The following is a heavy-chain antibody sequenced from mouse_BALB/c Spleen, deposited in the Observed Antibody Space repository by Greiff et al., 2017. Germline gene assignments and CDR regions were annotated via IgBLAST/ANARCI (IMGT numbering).Heavy chain of an antibody. Sequence: QVQLKESGAELARPGASVKLSCKASGYTFTSYWMQWVKQRPGQGLEWIGAIYPGDGDTRYTQKFKGKATLTADKSSSTAYMQLGSLASEDSAVYYCAKGNPYYAMDYWGQGTSVTVSS. J-gene: IGHJ4*01. D-gene: IGHD2-1*01. CDR2: IYPGDGDT. CDR3: AKGNPYYAMDY. V-gene: IGHV1-87*01. CDR1: GYTFTSYW.